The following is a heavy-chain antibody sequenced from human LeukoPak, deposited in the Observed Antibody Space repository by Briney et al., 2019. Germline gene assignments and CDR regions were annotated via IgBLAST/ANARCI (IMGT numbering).Heavy chain of an antibody. CDR3: ARIFQGTPADWFDP. J-gene: IGHJ5*02. CDR2: IYPGDSDT. Sequence: GESLKISCKGAGYNFTSYWIAWVRQMPGKGLEWMGIIYPGDSDTRYSPSFQGQVTISADKSISTAYLRWSSLKASDTAMYYCARIFQGTPADWFDPWGQGTLVTVSS. D-gene: IGHD2-15*01. V-gene: IGHV5-51*01. CDR1: GYNFTSYW.